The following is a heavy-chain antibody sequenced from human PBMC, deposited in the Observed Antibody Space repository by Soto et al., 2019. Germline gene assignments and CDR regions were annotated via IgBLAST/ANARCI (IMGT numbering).Heavy chain of an antibody. CDR3: AAVPYYYDTSGTYFDY. CDR2: INVGSGNT. CDR1: GYTFTNYG. V-gene: IGHV1-58*01. Sequence: SVKVSCKASGYTFTNYGVHWVRQAPGQSLEWTARINVGSGNTNYSQKFQERLTISRDMSTNTAYMELSSLRSEDTAVYYCAAVPYYYDTSGTYFDYWGQGTLVTVSS. J-gene: IGHJ4*02. D-gene: IGHD3-22*01.